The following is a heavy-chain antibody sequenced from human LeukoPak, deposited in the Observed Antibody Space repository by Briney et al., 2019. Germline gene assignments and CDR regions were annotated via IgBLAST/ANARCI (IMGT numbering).Heavy chain of an antibody. D-gene: IGHD6-13*01. CDR2: IYYSGST. CDR3: ARGQQQLVLLTEGFANWFDP. J-gene: IGHJ5*02. V-gene: IGHV4-59*01. Sequence: SETLSLTCTVSGGSISSYYWSWIRQPPGKGLEWIGYIYYSGSTNYNPSLKSRVTISVDTSKNQFSLKLSSVTAADTAVYYCARGQQQLVLLTEGFANWFDPWGQGTLVTVSS. CDR1: GGSISSYY.